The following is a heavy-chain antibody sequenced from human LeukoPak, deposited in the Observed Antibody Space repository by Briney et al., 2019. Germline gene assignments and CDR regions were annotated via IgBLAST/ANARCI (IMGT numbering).Heavy chain of an antibody. CDR3: ARGPTIAIDGAGF. CDR2: INHSGST. CDR1: GGSFIGYY. D-gene: IGHD6-13*01. Sequence: SETLSLTCAVYGGSFIGYYWGWIRQPPGKGLEWIGEINHSGSTNYNPSLKSRVTISVDTSKNQFSLKLSSVTAADTAVYYCARGPTIAIDGAGFWGQGTLVTVSS. V-gene: IGHV4-34*01. J-gene: IGHJ4*02.